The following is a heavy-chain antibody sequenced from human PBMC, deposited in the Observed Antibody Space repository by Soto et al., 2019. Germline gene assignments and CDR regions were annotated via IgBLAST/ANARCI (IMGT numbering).Heavy chain of an antibody. CDR2: ISAYNGNT. J-gene: IGHJ4*02. CDR3: ARAGLDIVVVVAATNVYFDY. V-gene: IGHV1-18*01. CDR1: GYTFTSYG. D-gene: IGHD2-15*01. Sequence: GASVKVSCKASGYTFTSYGISWVRQAPGQGLEWMGWISAYNGNTNYAQKLQGRVTMTTDTSTSTAYMELRSLRSDDTAVYYCARAGLDIVVVVAATNVYFDYWGQGTLVTVSS.